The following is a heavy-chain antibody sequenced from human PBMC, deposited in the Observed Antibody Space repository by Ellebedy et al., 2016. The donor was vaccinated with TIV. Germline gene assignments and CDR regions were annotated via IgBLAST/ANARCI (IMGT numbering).Heavy chain of an antibody. CDR1: GGSISSSSYY. CDR3: ARLRAAFDI. CDR2: IYYSGST. J-gene: IGHJ3*02. V-gene: IGHV4-39*01. Sequence: SETLSLXXTVSGGSISSSSYYWGWIRQPPGKGLEWIGSIYYSGSTYYNPSLKSRVTISVDTSKNQFSLKLSSVTAADTAVYYCARLRAAFDIWGQGTMVTVSS.